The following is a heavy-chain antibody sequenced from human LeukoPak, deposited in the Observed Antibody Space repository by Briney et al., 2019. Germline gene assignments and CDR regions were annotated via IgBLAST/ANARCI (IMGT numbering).Heavy chain of an antibody. CDR3: SRGQLYPYGPEFDY. V-gene: IGHV3-49*04. J-gene: IGHJ4*02. D-gene: IGHD3-10*01. CDR1: GFTFGDYN. CDR2: IRSKNHGGTT. Sequence: GGSLRLSCTAFGFTFGDYNMDWVRQAPGKGLEWVGHIRSKNHGGTTEYVASVKGRITISRDDSNNILYLQMTSLKSEDTAVYYCSRGQLYPYGPEFDYWGQGTLVTVSS.